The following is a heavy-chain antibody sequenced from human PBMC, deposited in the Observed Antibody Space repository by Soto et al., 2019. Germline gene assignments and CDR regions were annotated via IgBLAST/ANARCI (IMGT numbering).Heavy chain of an antibody. J-gene: IGHJ5*02. Sequence: PSETLSLTCAVYGGSFSGYYWSWIRKPPGKGLEWIGEINHSGSTNYNPSLKSRVTISVDTSKNQFSLKLSSVTAADTAVYYCARGPYSYCPNWLDPWGQGTLVTVSS. D-gene: IGHD5-18*01. CDR2: INHSGST. V-gene: IGHV4-34*01. CDR3: ARGPYSYCPNWLDP. CDR1: GGSFSGYY.